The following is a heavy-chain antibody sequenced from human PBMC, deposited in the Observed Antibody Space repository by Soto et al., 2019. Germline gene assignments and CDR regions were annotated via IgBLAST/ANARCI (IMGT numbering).Heavy chain of an antibody. CDR3: ARVPANQAVGYYYYYMDV. J-gene: IGHJ6*03. CDR1: GGSISSSSYY. D-gene: IGHD2-2*01. CDR2: IYYSGST. V-gene: IGHV4-39*01. Sequence: SETLSLTCTVSGGSISSSSYYWGWIRQPPGKGLEWIGSIYYSGSTYYNPSLKSRVTISVDTSKNQFSLKLSSVTAADTAVYYCARVPANQAVGYYYYYMDVWGKGTTVTVSS.